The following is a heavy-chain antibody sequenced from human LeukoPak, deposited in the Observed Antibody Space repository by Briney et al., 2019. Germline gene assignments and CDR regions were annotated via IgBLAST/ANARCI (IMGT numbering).Heavy chain of an antibody. CDR2: ISWDGGST. D-gene: IGHD3-10*01. J-gene: IGHJ6*03. CDR1: GFTFDDYT. Sequence: GGSLRLSCAASGFTFDDYTMDWVRQAPGKGLEWVSLISWDGGSTYYADSVKGRFTTSTDNSKNSLYLQMNSLRTEDTALYYCAKDTGYYYYMDVWGKGTTVTVSS. CDR3: AKDTGYYYYMDV. V-gene: IGHV3-43*01.